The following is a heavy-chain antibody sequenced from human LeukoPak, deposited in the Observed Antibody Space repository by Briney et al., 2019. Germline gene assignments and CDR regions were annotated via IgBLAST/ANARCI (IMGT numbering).Heavy chain of an antibody. CDR2: INPNSGGT. J-gene: IGHJ5*02. CDR3: ARGRKRITILGVVLGCFAP. V-gene: IGHV1-2*02. CDR1: GYTFTGYY. D-gene: IGHD3-3*01. Sequence: ASVKVSCKASGYTFTGYYMHWVRQAPGQGLEWMGWINPNSGGTNYAQKFQGRVTMTRGTSISTAYMELSRLRSDDTAVYYCARGRKRITILGVVLGCFAPGAQGPRVTVPP.